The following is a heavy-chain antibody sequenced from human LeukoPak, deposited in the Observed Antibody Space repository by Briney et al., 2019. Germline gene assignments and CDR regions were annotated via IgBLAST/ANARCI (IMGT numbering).Heavy chain of an antibody. D-gene: IGHD2-2*01. CDR1: GFTFSYYW. CDR2: IYLDGSRA. Sequence: GGSLRLSCAVSGFTFSYYWMSWARPAPGEGLALGANIYLDGSRAYYVDSVKGRFTISRDNAKNSLFLQMNSLSAEDTAVYYCGRAGPVTKDHFIDVWGKGTTVTVSS. CDR3: GRAGPVTKDHFIDV. J-gene: IGHJ6*03. V-gene: IGHV3-7*01.